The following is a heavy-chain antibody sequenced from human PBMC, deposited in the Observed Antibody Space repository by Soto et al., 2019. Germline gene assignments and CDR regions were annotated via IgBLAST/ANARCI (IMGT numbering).Heavy chain of an antibody. D-gene: IGHD2-2*01. CDR3: AKGRYCSSTSCYLRGWFDP. V-gene: IGHV3-23*01. Sequence: GGSLRLSCAASGFTFSSYAMSWVRQAPGKGLEWVSAISGSGGSTYYADSVKGRFTISRDNSKNTLYLQMNSLRAEDTAVYYCAKGRYCSSTSCYLRGWFDPWGQGTLVTVSS. CDR2: ISGSGGST. J-gene: IGHJ5*02. CDR1: GFTFSSYA.